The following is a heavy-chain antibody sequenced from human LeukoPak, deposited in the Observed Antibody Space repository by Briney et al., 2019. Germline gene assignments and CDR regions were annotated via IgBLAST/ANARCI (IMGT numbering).Heavy chain of an antibody. Sequence: SEALSLTCTVSGGSISSYYWSWIRQPPGKGLEWIGYIYYSGSTNYKPSLKSRVTISVDTSKNQFSLKLSSVTAADTAMYYCARDLRSGYGSGSEYYYYYYMDVWGKGTTVTVSS. D-gene: IGHD3-10*01. CDR2: IYYSGST. V-gene: IGHV4-59*12. CDR3: ARDLRSGYGSGSEYYYYYYMDV. J-gene: IGHJ6*03. CDR1: GGSISSYY.